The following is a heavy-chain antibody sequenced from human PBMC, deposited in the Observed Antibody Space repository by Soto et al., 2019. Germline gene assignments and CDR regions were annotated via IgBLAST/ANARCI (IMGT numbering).Heavy chain of an antibody. V-gene: IGHV5-51*01. D-gene: IGHD6-19*01. CDR1: GYSFTSYW. Sequence: GESLKISCKGSGYSFTSYWIGWVRQMPGKGLEWMGIIYPGDSDTRYSPSFQGQVTISADKSISTAYLQWSSLKASDTAMYYCARWGDGDIAVAGLNWFDPWGQGTLVTVSS. CDR2: IYPGDSDT. J-gene: IGHJ5*02. CDR3: ARWGDGDIAVAGLNWFDP.